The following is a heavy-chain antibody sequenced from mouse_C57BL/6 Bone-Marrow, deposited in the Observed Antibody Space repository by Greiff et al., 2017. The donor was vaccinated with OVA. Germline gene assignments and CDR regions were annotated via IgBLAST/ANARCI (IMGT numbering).Heavy chain of an antibody. D-gene: IGHD1-1*01. J-gene: IGHJ1*03. CDR1: GYTFTSYW. CDR2: IDPNSGGT. Sequence: QVQLKQPGAELVKPGASVKLSCKASGYTFTSYWMHWVKQRPGRGLEWIGRIDPNSGGTKYNEKFKSKATLTVDKPSSTAYMQLSSLTSEDSAVYYCARRAYYYGSSYYWYFDGWGTGTTVTVSS. V-gene: IGHV1-72*01. CDR3: ARRAYYYGSSYYWYFDG.